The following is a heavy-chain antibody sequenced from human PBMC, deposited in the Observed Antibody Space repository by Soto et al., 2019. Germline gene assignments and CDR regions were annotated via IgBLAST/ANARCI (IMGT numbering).Heavy chain of an antibody. V-gene: IGHV3-30*18. J-gene: IGHJ6*02. Sequence: QVQLVESGGGVVQPGRSLRLSCAASGFTFSSYGMHWVRQAPGKGLEWVAVISYDGSNKYYADSVKGRFTISRDNSKNTLYLQMNRLRAEGTAVYYCAKEGYCTNGVCYPYYYYYGMDVWGQGTTVTVSS. CDR2: ISYDGSNK. D-gene: IGHD2-8*01. CDR1: GFTFSSYG. CDR3: AKEGYCTNGVCYPYYYYYGMDV.